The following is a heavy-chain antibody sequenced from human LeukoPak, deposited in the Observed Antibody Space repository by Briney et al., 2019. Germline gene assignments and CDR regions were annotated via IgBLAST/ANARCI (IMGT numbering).Heavy chain of an antibody. CDR2: IWYDGSHK. CDR3: AKRVRDSSGYYQDY. V-gene: IGHV3-33*06. CDR1: GFTFSSYG. Sequence: GGSLRLSCAASGFTFSSYGMHWVRQAPGKGLEWVAVIWYDGSHKYYADSVKGRFTISRDNSKNTLYLQMNSLRAEDTAVYYCAKRVRDSSGYYQDYWGQGTLVTVSS. D-gene: IGHD3-22*01. J-gene: IGHJ4*02.